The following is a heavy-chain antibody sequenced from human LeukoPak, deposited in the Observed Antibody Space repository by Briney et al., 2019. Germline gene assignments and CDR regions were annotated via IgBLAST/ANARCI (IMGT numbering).Heavy chain of an antibody. J-gene: IGHJ4*02. CDR2: INDSGST. V-gene: IGHV4-34*01. CDR3: ARGDLTYGLQY. D-gene: IGHD3-10*01. Sequence: SETLSLTCAVYGGSFRGYYWSWICQPPGKGLEWIGEINDSGSTNYNPSLQSRVTISVDTSKNQFSLKLSSVTAADTAVYYCARGDLTYGLQYWGQGPLVTVSS. CDR1: GGSFRGYY.